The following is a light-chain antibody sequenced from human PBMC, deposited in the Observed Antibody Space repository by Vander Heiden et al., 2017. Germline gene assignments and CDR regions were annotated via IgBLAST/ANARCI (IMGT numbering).Light chain of an antibody. J-gene: IGKJ4*01. CDR3: QQDYSTPIT. CDR2: WTS. V-gene: IGKV4-1*01. CDR1: QSVLYSSNNKNY. Sequence: DIVMTQSPDSLAVSLGERATINCKSSQSVLYSSNNKNYLAWYQQKPGQPPKLLIYWTSTRESGVPDRFSGSGSATDFTLSISSLQAADVAVYYCQQDYSTPITFGGGTKVDIK.